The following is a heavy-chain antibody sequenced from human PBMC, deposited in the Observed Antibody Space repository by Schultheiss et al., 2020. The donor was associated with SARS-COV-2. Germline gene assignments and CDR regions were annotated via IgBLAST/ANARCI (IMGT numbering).Heavy chain of an antibody. V-gene: IGHV3-21*04. CDR1: GFTFATYN. Sequence: GGSLRLSCAASGFTFATYNMHWVRQAPGKGLEFVASIRSSGRDIYYADSMQGRFTISRDNSKNTLYLQMNSLRAEDTAVYYCAKDEGFDYWGQGTLVTVSS. CDR3: AKDEGFDY. J-gene: IGHJ4*02. CDR2: IRSSGRDI.